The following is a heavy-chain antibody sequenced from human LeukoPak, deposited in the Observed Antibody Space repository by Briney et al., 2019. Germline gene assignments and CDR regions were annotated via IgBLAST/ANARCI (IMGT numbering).Heavy chain of an antibody. CDR2: IYSSGST. J-gene: IGHJ6*03. V-gene: IGHV4-59*01. CDR1: GGSFSGYY. CDR3: ARVFDSGSQAYFYYMDV. Sequence: SETLSLTCAVYGGSFSGYYWSWIRQPPGKGLEWIGYIYSSGSTNYNPSLESRVTMSVDTSKNQFSLKVSSVTAADTAVYYCARVFDSGSQAYFYYMDVWGKGTTVTISS. D-gene: IGHD3-10*01.